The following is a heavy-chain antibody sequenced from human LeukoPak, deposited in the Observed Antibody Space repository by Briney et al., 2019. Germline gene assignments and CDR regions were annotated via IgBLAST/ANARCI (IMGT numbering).Heavy chain of an antibody. D-gene: IGHD5-18*01. J-gene: IGHJ4*02. V-gene: IGHV4-59*01. CDR2: IYYTGTT. CDR1: GGPINNYY. CDR3: ARYDRSGYSLEV. Sequence: SETLSLTCTVSGGPINNYYWSWLRQPPGKGLEWIGYIYYTGTTKTTPSLKRRVTMSVDTSGSQLSLRLNSVSAADTAVYYCARYDRSGYSLEVWGQGILVIVSS.